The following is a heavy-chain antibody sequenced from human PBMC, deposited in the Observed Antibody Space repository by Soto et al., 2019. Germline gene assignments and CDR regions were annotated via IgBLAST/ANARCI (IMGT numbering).Heavy chain of an antibody. V-gene: IGHV4-30-4*01. Sequence: SETLSLTCTVSGGSISSGDYYWSWIRQPPGKGLEWIGYIYYSGSTYYNPSLKSRVTISVDTSKNQFSLKLSSVTAADTAVYYCAREGFGVAANLYYYYGMDVWGQGTTVTV. CDR1: GGSISSGDYY. CDR3: AREGFGVAANLYYYYGMDV. CDR2: IYYSGST. D-gene: IGHD3-3*01. J-gene: IGHJ6*02.